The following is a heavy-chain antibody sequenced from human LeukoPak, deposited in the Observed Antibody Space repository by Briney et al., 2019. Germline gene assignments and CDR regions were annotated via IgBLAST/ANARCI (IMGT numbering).Heavy chain of an antibody. CDR1: GGSISSGGYY. CDR3: ARTSAYSGYEFDY. Sequence: PSETLSLTCTVSGGSISSGGYYWSWIRQHPGKGLEWIGYIYYSGSTYYNPSLKSRVSISVDASKNQFFLKLSSVTAAGTAVYYCARTSAYSGYEFDYWGQGTLVTVSS. V-gene: IGHV4-31*03. J-gene: IGHJ4*02. D-gene: IGHD5-12*01. CDR2: IYYSGST.